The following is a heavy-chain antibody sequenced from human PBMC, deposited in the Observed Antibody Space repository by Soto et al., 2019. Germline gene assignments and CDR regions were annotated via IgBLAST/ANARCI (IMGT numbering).Heavy chain of an antibody. CDR1: GGSISGYY. V-gene: IGHV4-59*01. D-gene: IGHD3-10*01. CDR3: ARSEGASMVVFDY. J-gene: IGHJ4*02. Sequence: SETLSLTCTVSGGSISGYYWSWIRQPPGKGLEWIGYISYSGTTNYNPSLKSRVTISVGTSKNQVSLKLSSVTAADTAVYYCARSEGASMVVFDYWGQGTLVTVSS. CDR2: ISYSGTT.